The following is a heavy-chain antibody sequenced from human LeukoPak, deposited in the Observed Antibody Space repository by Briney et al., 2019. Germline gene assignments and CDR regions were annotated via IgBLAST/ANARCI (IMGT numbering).Heavy chain of an antibody. Sequence: SETLSLTCTVSGASINSYYWSWIRQPPGKGLEWVACISHSGNTNYNPSLKTRVTISADTSKSQISLKLTSVTAADTATYYCARHYSTDPFDYWGQGTPVTVSS. J-gene: IGHJ4*02. D-gene: IGHD4-11*01. CDR1: GASINSYY. V-gene: IGHV4-59*08. CDR2: ISHSGNT. CDR3: ARHYSTDPFDY.